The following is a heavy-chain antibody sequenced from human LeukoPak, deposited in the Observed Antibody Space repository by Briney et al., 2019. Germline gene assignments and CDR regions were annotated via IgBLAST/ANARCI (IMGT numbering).Heavy chain of an antibody. CDR2: ISYDGSNK. CDR3: ARVGADILTGYYDYYYYGMDV. Sequence: GGSLRLSCAASGFTFSSYAMHWVRQAPGKGLEWVAVISYDGSNKYYADSVKGRFTISRDNSKNTLYLQMNSLRAEDTAVYYCARVGADILTGYYDYYYYGMDVWGQGTTVTVSS. J-gene: IGHJ6*02. CDR1: GFTFSSYA. D-gene: IGHD3-9*01. V-gene: IGHV3-30*04.